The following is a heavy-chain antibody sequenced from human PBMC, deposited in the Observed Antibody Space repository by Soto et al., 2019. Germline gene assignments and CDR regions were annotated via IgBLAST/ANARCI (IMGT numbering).Heavy chain of an antibody. CDR3: AKRRGAGGHFDY. V-gene: IGHV3-23*01. J-gene: IGHJ4*02. CDR2: VSIGGST. D-gene: IGHD2-15*01. CDR1: GFTFSSYA. Sequence: DVQLLESGGGLVQPEGSLRLSCAASGFTFSSYAMGWVRQGPGKGLEWVAVVSIGGSTHYADSVRGRFTISRDNSKNTLSLQMNSLTAEGTAVYFGAKRRGAGGHFDYWGQGALVTVSS.